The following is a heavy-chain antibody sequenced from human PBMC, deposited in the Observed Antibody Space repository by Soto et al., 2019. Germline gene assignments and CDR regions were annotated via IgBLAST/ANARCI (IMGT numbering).Heavy chain of an antibody. V-gene: IGHV1-69*01. Sequence: QVQLVQSGAEVKKPGSSVKDSCKASGGTFSSYAISWVRQAPGQGLEWMGGIIPIFGTANYAQKFQGRVTITADESTSTAYMELSSLRSEDTAVYYCARDRGYGDYADYYYYGMDVWGQGTTVTVSS. CDR3: ARDRGYGDYADYYYYGMDV. CDR1: GGTFSSYA. J-gene: IGHJ6*02. D-gene: IGHD4-17*01. CDR2: IIPIFGTA.